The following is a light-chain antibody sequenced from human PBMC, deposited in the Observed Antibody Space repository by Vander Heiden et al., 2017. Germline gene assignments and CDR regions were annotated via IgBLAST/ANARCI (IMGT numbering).Light chain of an antibody. V-gene: IGLV7-43*01. J-gene: IGLJ2*01. CDR3: RLYFGGASI. CDR2: NTN. Sequence: QTVVTQEPSLTVSPGGTVTLTCASSTGAVHSGYYPNWFQQKPGQAHRQLIHNTNNKHSRTPARFSGSRLGAKAALTLSKVQPEDEADYYFRLYFGGASIFGGGTKLSVL. CDR1: TGAVHSGYY.